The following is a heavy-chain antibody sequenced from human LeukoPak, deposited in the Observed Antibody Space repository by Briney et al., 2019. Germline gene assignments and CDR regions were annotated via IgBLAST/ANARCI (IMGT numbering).Heavy chain of an antibody. Sequence: SETLSLTCTVSGGSISSYYWSWIRQPPGKGLEWMGYIYYSGSTNYNPSLKSRVTISVDTSKNQFSLKLSSLTAADTAVYYCARVTTYYYDSSGPPGGMDVWGQGTAVTVSS. CDR3: ARVTTYYYDSSGPPGGMDV. V-gene: IGHV4-59*01. D-gene: IGHD3-22*01. CDR2: IYYSGST. CDR1: GGSISSYY. J-gene: IGHJ6*02.